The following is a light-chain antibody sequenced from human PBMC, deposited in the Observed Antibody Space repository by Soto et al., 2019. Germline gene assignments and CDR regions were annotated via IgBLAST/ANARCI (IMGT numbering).Light chain of an antibody. Sequence: QTVVTQEPSLTVSPGGTVTLTCASSTGAVTSGYYPNWFQQKPGQAPRALIYSTSNKYSWTPARFSGSLLGGKAALTLSGVQPEDEAEYYCLLYYGGQVGVFGGGTKLTVL. J-gene: IGLJ2*01. V-gene: IGLV7-43*01. CDR2: STS. CDR1: TGAVTSGYY. CDR3: LLYYGGQVGV.